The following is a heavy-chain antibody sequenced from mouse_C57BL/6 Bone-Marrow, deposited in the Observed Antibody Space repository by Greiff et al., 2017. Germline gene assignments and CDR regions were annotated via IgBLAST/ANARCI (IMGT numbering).Heavy chain of an antibody. V-gene: IGHV5-6*01. J-gene: IGHJ1*03. CDR3: AREANLLGYGYCGV. Sequence: EVHLLESGGDLVKPGGSLKLSCAASGFTFSSYGMSWVRQTPDKRLEWVATISSGGSYTSYPDIVKGRFTISRDNAKNTLYLQMSSLKSEDTATYYCAREANLLGYGYCGVWGTGTTVTVSS. CDR1: GFTFSSYG. D-gene: IGHD2-1*01. CDR2: ISSGGSYT.